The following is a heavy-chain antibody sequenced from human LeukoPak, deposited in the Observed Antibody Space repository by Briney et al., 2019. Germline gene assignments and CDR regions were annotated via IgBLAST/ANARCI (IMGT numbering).Heavy chain of an antibody. CDR2: IIPIFGTA. CDR1: GYTFTSYY. Sequence: SVKVSCKASGYTFTSYYMHWVRQAPGQGLEWMGGIIPIFGTANYAQKFQGRVTITADESTSTAYMELSSLRSEDTAVYYCARCSGGSCYLPYYYYGMDVWGQGTTVTVSS. D-gene: IGHD2-15*01. J-gene: IGHJ6*02. V-gene: IGHV1-69*13. CDR3: ARCSGGSCYLPYYYYGMDV.